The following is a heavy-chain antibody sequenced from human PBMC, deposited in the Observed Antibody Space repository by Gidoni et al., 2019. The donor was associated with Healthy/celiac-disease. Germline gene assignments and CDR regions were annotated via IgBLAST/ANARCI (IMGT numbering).Heavy chain of an antibody. CDR1: RGSFSGYY. V-gene: IGHV4-34*01. D-gene: IGHD6-6*01. CDR2: INHSGST. Sequence: QVQLQQWGAGLLTPSETLSLTCPVYRGSFSGYYWSWIRQPPGKGMEWMGEINHSGSTNYNPSLKSRVTISVDTSKNQCSLKLSSVTAADTAVYYCARGGGIAARLVDVWGKGTTVTVSS. J-gene: IGHJ6*04. CDR3: ARGGGIAARLVDV.